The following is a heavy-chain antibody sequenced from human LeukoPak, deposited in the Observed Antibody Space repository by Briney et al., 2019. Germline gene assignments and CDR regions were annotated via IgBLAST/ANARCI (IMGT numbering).Heavy chain of an antibody. Sequence: PSETLSLTCTVSGGSISSHYRSWIRQPPGKGLEWIGYIYYSGSTNYNPSLKSRVTISVDTSKNQFSLKLSSVTAADTAVYYCARSTTGTTHALGFDPWGQGTLVTVSS. V-gene: IGHV4-59*11. CDR1: GGSISSHY. J-gene: IGHJ5*02. CDR3: ARSTTGTTHALGFDP. CDR2: IYYSGST. D-gene: IGHD1/OR15-1a*01.